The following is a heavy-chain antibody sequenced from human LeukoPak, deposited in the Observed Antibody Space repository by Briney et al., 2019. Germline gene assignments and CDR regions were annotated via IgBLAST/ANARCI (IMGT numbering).Heavy chain of an antibody. J-gene: IGHJ4*02. CDR3: ARVGYYDSSGPLDY. CDR1: GFTFSSYS. Sequence: GGSLRLSCAASGFTFSSYSMNWVRQAPGKGLEWVSYISSSSSTIYYADSVKGRFTISRDNAKNSLYLQMNSLRAEDTAVYYCARVGYYDSSGPLDYWGQGTLVTVSS. D-gene: IGHD3-22*01. V-gene: IGHV3-48*01. CDR2: ISSSSSTI.